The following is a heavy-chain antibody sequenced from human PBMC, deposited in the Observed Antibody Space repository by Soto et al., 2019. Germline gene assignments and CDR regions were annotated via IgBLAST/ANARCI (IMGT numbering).Heavy chain of an antibody. V-gene: IGHV3-23*01. D-gene: IGHD1-26*01. Sequence: EVQLLESGGDLVQPGGSLRLSCAASGFTFSDYAMTWVRQAPGKGLEWIPTISASGISRYYADSVKGRVTISRDNSKNTLNLQMNSLRDEDTALYYGEKVPFVGWEVRESDYWGQGTLVTVSS. J-gene: IGHJ4*02. CDR2: ISASGISR. CDR1: GFTFSDYA. CDR3: EKVPFVGWEVRESDY.